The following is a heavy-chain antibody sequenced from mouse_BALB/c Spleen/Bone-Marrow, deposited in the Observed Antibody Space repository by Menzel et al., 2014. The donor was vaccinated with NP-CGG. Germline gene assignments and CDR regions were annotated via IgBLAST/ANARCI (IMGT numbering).Heavy chain of an antibody. V-gene: IGHV1-69*02. CDR1: GYTFTSYW. Sequence: VQLQQSGAELVRPGASVKLSCKASGYTFTSYWINWVKQRPGQGLEWIGNIYPSDSYTNYNQKFKDKATLTVDKSSSTAYMQLSXXXSEDSAVYXXXXXXXXXXXYXMDYWGXXTSVTVSS. CDR2: IYPSDSYT. CDR3: XXXXXXXXXYXMDY. J-gene: IGHJ4*01.